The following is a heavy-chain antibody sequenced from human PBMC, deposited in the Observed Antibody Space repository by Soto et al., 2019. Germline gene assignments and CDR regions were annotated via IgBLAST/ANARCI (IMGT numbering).Heavy chain of an antibody. D-gene: IGHD1-26*01. Sequence: QVQLQESGPGLVKPSETLSLTCTVSGASVSSGNYYWSWIRQPPGKGLECIGYISYSGSTNYNPSLKSRVTTSIDTSKNQFSLKLSSVTAADTAGYYCARGSGSYCAYWGQGTLFTVSS. J-gene: IGHJ4*02. CDR2: ISYSGST. CDR1: GASVSSGNYY. CDR3: ARGSGSYCAY. V-gene: IGHV4-61*01.